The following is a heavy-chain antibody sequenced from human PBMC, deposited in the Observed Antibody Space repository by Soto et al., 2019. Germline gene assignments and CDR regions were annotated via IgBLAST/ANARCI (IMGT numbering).Heavy chain of an antibody. CDR3: ATRYGDYKDDVFDI. CDR1: GFTFSSYG. CDR2: IWYDGSNK. Sequence: PGGSLTLSCAASGFTFSSYGMHWVRQAPGKGLEWVAVIWYDGSNKYYADFVKGRFTISRDNSRNTLDLQMNSVRAEDTALYYCATRYGDYKDDVFDIWGQGTMVTVSS. J-gene: IGHJ3*02. V-gene: IGHV3-33*01. D-gene: IGHD4-17*01.